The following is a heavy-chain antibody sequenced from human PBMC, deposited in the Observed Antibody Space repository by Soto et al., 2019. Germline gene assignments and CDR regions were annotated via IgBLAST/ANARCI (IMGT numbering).Heavy chain of an antibody. CDR2: IYHSGST. J-gene: IGHJ6*02. Sequence: SETLSLTCDVSGGSISTGCYSWNWIRQPPGKGLEWVGYIYHSGSTYDNPSLKSRVTMSVNRSKNQFSLNLTSVTAADTAVYFCARGHYRYAMDVWGQGTTVTVSS. V-gene: IGHV4-30-2*01. CDR1: GGSISTGCYS. CDR3: ARGHYRYAMDV.